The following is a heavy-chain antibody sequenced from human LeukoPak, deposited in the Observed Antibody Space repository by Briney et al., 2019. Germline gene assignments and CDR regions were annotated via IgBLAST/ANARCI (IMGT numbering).Heavy chain of an antibody. Sequence: AGGSLRLSCAPSGFTFSSYAMNWVRQAPGEGLEWVSSISGSGRNTYYRDSVKGRFTISRDNSKNTVFLQMNSLSAEDTAVYYCAKDRSSIWWHDFDCWGQGTLVTVSS. CDR3: AKDRSSIWWHDFDC. CDR1: GFTFSSYA. D-gene: IGHD6-13*01. V-gene: IGHV3-23*01. J-gene: IGHJ4*02. CDR2: ISGSGRNT.